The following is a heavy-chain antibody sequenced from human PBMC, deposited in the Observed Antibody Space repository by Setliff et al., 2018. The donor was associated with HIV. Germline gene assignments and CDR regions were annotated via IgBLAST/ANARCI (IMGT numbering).Heavy chain of an antibody. D-gene: IGHD2-2*01. CDR2: IYYSGST. CDR1: GGSISIISYY. V-gene: IGHV4-39*01. CDR3: ARVDCSGTSCYRDSYYYMDA. J-gene: IGHJ6*03. Sequence: LSLTCTVSGGSISIISYYWGWIRQPPGKGLEYIGSIYYSGSTYYNPSLKSRVTISVDTSKNQFSLNLSSVTAADTAVYYCARVDCSGTSCYRDSYYYMDAWGKGTTVTVSS.